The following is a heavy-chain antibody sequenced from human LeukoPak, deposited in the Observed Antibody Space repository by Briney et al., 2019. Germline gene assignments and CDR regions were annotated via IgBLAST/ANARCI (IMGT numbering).Heavy chain of an antibody. D-gene: IGHD2-2*01. CDR3: ARDRGRYQLLTAFDY. V-gene: IGHV1-69*01. CDR1: GGTFSSYA. CDR2: IIPIFGTA. J-gene: IGHJ4*02. Sequence: RVASVKVSCKASGGTFSSYAISWVRQAPGQGLEWMGGIIPIFGTANYAQKFQGRVTITADESTSTAYMELSSLRSEDTAVYYCARDRGRYQLLTAFDYWGQGTLVTVSS.